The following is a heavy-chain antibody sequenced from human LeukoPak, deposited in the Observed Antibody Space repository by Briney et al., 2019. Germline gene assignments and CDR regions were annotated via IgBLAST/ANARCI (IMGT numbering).Heavy chain of an antibody. J-gene: IGHJ3*02. V-gene: IGHV3-48*01. Sequence: GSLRLSCAASGFTFSSYSMDWVRQAPGKGLEWVSYISSSSSPIYYADSVKGRFAISRDNAKNSLYLQMNSLRAEDTAVYYCARDHHRRLYDSQARDTFDIWGQGTMVTVSS. CDR2: ISSSSSPI. CDR3: ARDHHRRLYDSQARDTFDI. D-gene: IGHD3-22*01. CDR1: GFTFSSYS.